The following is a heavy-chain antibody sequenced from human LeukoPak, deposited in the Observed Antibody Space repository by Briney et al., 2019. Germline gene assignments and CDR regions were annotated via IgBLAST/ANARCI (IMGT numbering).Heavy chain of an antibody. J-gene: IGHJ6*02. Sequence: KTGGSLRLSCAASGFTFSDYYMSWIRQAPGKGLEWVSYISSSGSTIYYADSVKGRFTISRDNAKNSLYLQMNSLRAEDTAVYYCARGHIVVVTAHYYYGMDVWGQGTTVTVSS. D-gene: IGHD2-21*02. CDR3: ARGHIVVVTAHYYYGMDV. CDR1: GFTFSDYY. V-gene: IGHV3-11*01. CDR2: ISSSGSTI.